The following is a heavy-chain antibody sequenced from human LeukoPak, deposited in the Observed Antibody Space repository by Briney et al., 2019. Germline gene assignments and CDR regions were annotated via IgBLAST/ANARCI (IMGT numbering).Heavy chain of an antibody. CDR2: IIPILGIA. Sequence: ASVTVSCKASGGTFSSYAISWVRQAPGQGLEWMGRIIPILGIANYAQKFQGRVTITADKSTSTAYMELSSLRSEDTAVYYCATRPPGNWFDPWGQGTLVTVSS. V-gene: IGHV1-69*04. J-gene: IGHJ5*02. CDR1: GGTFSSYA. CDR3: ATRPPGNWFDP. D-gene: IGHD3-10*01.